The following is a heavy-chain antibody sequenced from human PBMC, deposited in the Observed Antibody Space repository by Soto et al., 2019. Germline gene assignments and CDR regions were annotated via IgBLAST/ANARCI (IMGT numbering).Heavy chain of an antibody. Sequence: SETLSLTCAVSGYSISSSNWWGWIRQPPGKGLEWIGYIYYSGSTYYNPSLKSRVTISVDTSKNQFSLKLSSVTAADTAVYYCARHISYYYYGMDVWGQGTTVTVSS. CDR2: IYYSGST. CDR3: ARHISYYYYGMDV. D-gene: IGHD1-20*01. J-gene: IGHJ6*02. V-gene: IGHV4-28*01. CDR1: GYSISSSNW.